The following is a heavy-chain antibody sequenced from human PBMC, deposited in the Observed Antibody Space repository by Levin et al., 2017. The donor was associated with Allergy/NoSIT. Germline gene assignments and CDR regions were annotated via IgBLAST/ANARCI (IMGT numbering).Heavy chain of an antibody. D-gene: IGHD1-26*01. Sequence: SETLSLTCTVSGGSVSSGSYYWSWIRQSPGKGLEWIGYIYYSGVTNYNPSLKSRVTISADTSKNQFSLRLSSVTAADTAVYYCARSGWERTRKAFDIWGQGTMDTVSS. V-gene: IGHV4-61*01. CDR2: IYYSGVT. CDR3: ARSGWERTRKAFDI. J-gene: IGHJ3*02. CDR1: GGSVSSGSYY.